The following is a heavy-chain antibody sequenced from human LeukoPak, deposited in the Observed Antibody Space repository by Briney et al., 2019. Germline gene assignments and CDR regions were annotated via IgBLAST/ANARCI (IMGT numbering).Heavy chain of an antibody. CDR2: IKEDGSEK. Sequence: PGGSLRLSCVVSGFMFSSNTMTWVRQAPGKGLEGVANIKEDGSEKHYVDSVKGRSTISRDNAKNSLYLQMNSLRAEDTAVYYCATGGRRYYADWGQGTLVAVPS. CDR3: ATGGRRYYAD. D-gene: IGHD2/OR15-2a*01. V-gene: IGHV3-7*01. CDR1: GFMFSSNT. J-gene: IGHJ4*02.